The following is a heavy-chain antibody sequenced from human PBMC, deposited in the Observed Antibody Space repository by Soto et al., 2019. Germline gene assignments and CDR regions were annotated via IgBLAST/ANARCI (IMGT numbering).Heavy chain of an antibody. CDR3: ARVGTGDGDGMDV. Sequence: QVQLQESGPGLVKPSQTLSLTCTVSGGSISSGAYYWSWIRQHPGKGLEWIGYIYYIGSTYYNPSLKSRVTISVEASKNQFSLKLSSVTAADTAVYYCARVGTGDGDGMDVWGQGTTVTVFS. D-gene: IGHD7-27*01. J-gene: IGHJ6*02. V-gene: IGHV4-31*03. CDR2: IYYIGST. CDR1: GGSISSGAYY.